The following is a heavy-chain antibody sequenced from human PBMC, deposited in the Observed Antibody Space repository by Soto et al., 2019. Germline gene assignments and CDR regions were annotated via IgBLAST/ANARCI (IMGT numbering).Heavy chain of an antibody. CDR3: ARHLGIGSGPVDD. CDR1: GDSITSYY. V-gene: IGHV4-59*01. Sequence: VQLQESGPGLVKPSETLSLTCTVSGDSITSYYWSWIRQPPGKALELIGYIYYSGSTDNNPSLTGLVTLSLGPARNQFSLMLKSVTAADTAVYYCARHLGIGSGPVDDWGQGTMGTVSA. CDR2: IYYSGST. J-gene: IGHJ3*01. D-gene: IGHD2-2*03.